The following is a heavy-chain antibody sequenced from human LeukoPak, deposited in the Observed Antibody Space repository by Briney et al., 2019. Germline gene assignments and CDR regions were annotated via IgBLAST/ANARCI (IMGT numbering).Heavy chain of an antibody. V-gene: IGHV1-18*01. D-gene: IGHD3-22*01. CDR2: ISGSNGNT. CDR1: GYTFSNYA. Sequence: ASVKVSCKASGYTFSNYAISWVRQAPGQGLEWMGWISGSNGNTNYAQKFQGRVSMTADTSTSTAYMELRSLRSDDTAVYYCARDHYDISEYVTYWGQGTLVTVSS. J-gene: IGHJ4*02. CDR3: ARDHYDISEYVTY.